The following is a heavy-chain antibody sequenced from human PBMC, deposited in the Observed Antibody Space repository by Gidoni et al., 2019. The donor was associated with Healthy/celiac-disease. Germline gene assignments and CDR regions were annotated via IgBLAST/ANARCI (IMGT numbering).Heavy chain of an antibody. V-gene: IGHV3-30*18. CDR1: GFTFSSYG. CDR2: ISYDGSNK. CDR3: AKDRWRDSSFDYFDY. J-gene: IGHJ4*02. D-gene: IGHD3-22*01. Sequence: QVQLVESGGGVVQPGRSLRLSCAASGFTFSSYGMHWVRQAPGKGLEWVAVISYDGSNKYYADSVKGRFTISRDNSKNTLYLQMNSLRAEDTAVYYCAKDRWRDSSFDYFDYWGQGTLVTVSS.